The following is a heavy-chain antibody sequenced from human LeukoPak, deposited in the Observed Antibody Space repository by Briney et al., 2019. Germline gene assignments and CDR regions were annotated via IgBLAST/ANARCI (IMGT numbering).Heavy chain of an antibody. CDR2: ISSSSSNI. CDR3: ARDPSSGTANWFDP. D-gene: IGHD3-22*01. Sequence: PGGSLRLSCAASGFTFSSYSMNWVRQAPGKGLEWVSTISSSSSNIYYADSVKGRFTISRDSARNSLYLQMNSLRAEDTAVYYCARDPSSGTANWFDPWGQGTLVTVSS. V-gene: IGHV3-21*01. J-gene: IGHJ5*02. CDR1: GFTFSSYS.